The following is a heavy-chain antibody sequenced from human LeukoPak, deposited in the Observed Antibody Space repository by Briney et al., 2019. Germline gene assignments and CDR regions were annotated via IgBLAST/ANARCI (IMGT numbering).Heavy chain of an antibody. V-gene: IGHV4-34*01. D-gene: IGHD3-3*01. CDR2: INHSGST. CDR3: ARGSDFWSRHLDY. CDR1: GGSFSGYY. Sequence: PSETLSLTCAVYGGSFSGYYWSWIRQPPVKGLEWIGEINHSGSTNYNPSLKSRVTISVDTSKNQFSLKLSSVTAADTAVYYCARGSDFWSRHLDYWGQGTLVTVSS. J-gene: IGHJ4*02.